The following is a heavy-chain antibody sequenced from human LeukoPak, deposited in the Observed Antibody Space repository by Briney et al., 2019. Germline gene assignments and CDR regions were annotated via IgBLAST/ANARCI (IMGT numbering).Heavy chain of an antibody. Sequence: PGGSLRLSCAASGFTFDDYGMSWVRQAPGKGLEWIAYIGIDSGNTWYADSVKGRFTISADSAKNSVSLQMSSLRVEDTAVYYCARDHNYAFDNWGQGTLVSVSS. CDR2: IGIDSGNT. CDR3: ARDHNYAFDN. CDR1: GFTFDDYG. D-gene: IGHD1-1*01. J-gene: IGHJ4*02. V-gene: IGHV3-48*04.